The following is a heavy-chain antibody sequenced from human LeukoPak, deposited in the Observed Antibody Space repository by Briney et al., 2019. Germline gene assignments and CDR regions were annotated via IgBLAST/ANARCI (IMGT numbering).Heavy chain of an antibody. CDR3: AKDLDMDIVVVVAATANYYYGMDV. V-gene: IGHV3-23*01. CDR2: ISGSGGST. Sequence: QPGGSLRLSCAASGFTFSSYAMSWVRQAPGKGLEWVSAISGSGGSTYYADSVKGRFTISRDNSKNTLYLQMNSLRAEDTAVYYCAKDLDMDIVVVVAATANYYYGMDVWGQGTTVTVSS. D-gene: IGHD2-15*01. CDR1: GFTFSSYA. J-gene: IGHJ6*02.